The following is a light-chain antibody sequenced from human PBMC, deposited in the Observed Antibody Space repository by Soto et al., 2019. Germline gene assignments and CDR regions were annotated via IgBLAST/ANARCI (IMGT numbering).Light chain of an antibody. V-gene: IGKV1D-12*01. Sequence: DIQMTQSPSSVSASVGDRVTITCRASQGIGRWLAWYQQKPGKAPNLMIYATSSLQSGVSSRFSGSGTGTDFTLTIIRLQPEDFVTYHCQQANSFPPTFGGGTKVEIQ. CDR1: QGIGRW. CDR2: ATS. CDR3: QQANSFPPT. J-gene: IGKJ4*01.